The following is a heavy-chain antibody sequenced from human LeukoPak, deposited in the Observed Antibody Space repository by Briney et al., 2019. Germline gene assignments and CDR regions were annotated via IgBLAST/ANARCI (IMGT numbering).Heavy chain of an antibody. CDR3: ARESDNYDFWSGSQGVDY. V-gene: IGHV4-34*01. CDR2: IRHSGST. D-gene: IGHD3-3*01. Sequence: SETLSLTCAVYGGSFSGYYWSWIRQPPGKGLEWIGEIRHSGSTNYNPSLKSRVTISVDTSKNQFSLKLSSVTAADTAVYYCARESDNYDFWSGSQGVDYWGQGTLVTVSS. CDR1: GGSFSGYY. J-gene: IGHJ4*02.